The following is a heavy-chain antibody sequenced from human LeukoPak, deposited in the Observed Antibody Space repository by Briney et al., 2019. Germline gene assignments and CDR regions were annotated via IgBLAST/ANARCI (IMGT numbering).Heavy chain of an antibody. Sequence: SETLSLTCTVSGDSVISYYWSWIRQPAGKGLECTGRIHASVDTNYNPSLKSRVTMSVDTSKHQFSLKLSSVTAADTAVYYCARGPRIAAGDTVDYWGQGTLVTVSS. CDR1: GDSVISYY. V-gene: IGHV4-4*07. D-gene: IGHD6-13*01. CDR3: ARGPRIAAGDTVDY. J-gene: IGHJ4*02. CDR2: IHASVDT.